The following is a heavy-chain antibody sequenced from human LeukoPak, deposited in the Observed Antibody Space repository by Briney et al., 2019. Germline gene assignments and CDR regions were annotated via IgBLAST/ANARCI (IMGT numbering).Heavy chain of an antibody. Sequence: GGSLRLSCAASGFTFSSYAMSWVRQAPGKGLEWVSAISGSGGSTYYADSVKGRFTISRDNSKNTLYLQMNSLRAEDTAVYYCAKVIDDSSGYYYSYYFDYWGQGTLGTVSS. CDR3: AKVIDDSSGYYYSYYFDY. CDR2: ISGSGGST. CDR1: GFTFSSYA. J-gene: IGHJ4*02. D-gene: IGHD3-22*01. V-gene: IGHV3-23*01.